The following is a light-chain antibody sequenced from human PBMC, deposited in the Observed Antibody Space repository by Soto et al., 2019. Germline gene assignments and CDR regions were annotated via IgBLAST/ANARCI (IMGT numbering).Light chain of an antibody. CDR2: TNN. CDR1: SSNIGGNT. V-gene: IGLV1-44*01. J-gene: IGLJ1*01. Sequence: QSVLTQPPSASGTPGQRVTISCSGSSSNIGGNTVSWYQQFPGTAPKLLIYTNNQRPSGVPDRFSGSKSDTSASLAISALQSEDAAHYYCAAWDDSLNGHVFGTGTKLTVL. CDR3: AAWDDSLNGHV.